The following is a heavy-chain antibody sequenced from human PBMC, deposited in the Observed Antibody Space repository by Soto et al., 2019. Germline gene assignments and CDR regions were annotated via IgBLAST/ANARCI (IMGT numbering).Heavy chain of an antibody. CDR2: IYHSGST. Sequence: QVQLQESGPGLVKPSGTLSLTCAVSGGSISSSNWWSWVRQPPGKGLEWIGEIYHSGSTNYNPSLKSRVTISVDKSKNQFSLKLSSVTAADTAVYYCARDRVVVVVPAAIHYYGMDVWGQGTTVTVSS. CDR3: ARDRVVVVVPAAIHYYGMDV. D-gene: IGHD2-2*01. J-gene: IGHJ6*02. CDR1: GGSISSSNW. V-gene: IGHV4-4*02.